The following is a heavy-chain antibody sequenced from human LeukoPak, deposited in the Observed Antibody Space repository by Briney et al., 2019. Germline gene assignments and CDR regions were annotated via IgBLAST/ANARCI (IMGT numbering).Heavy chain of an antibody. D-gene: IGHD1-26*01. Sequence: QPGGSLRLSCAASGFTLSSYGMHWVRQAPGKGLEWVAVIWYDGSNKYYADSVKGRFTISRDNSKNTLYLQMNSLRAEDTAVYYCAKDQGGSYPAEGFDYWGQGTLVTVSS. CDR3: AKDQGGSYPAEGFDY. J-gene: IGHJ4*02. CDR2: IWYDGSNK. CDR1: GFTLSSYG. V-gene: IGHV3-33*06.